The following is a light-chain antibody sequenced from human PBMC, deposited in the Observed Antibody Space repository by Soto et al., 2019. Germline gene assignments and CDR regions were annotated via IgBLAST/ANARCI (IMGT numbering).Light chain of an antibody. CDR1: QSVSSN. Sequence: EIVLTQSPGTLSLSPGERPTLSCRASQSVSSNLAWYQQKPGQAPRLLIYGASTRATGIPARFSGSGSGTEFTLTISSLQSEDFAVYYCQQYNNWPPLTFGGGTKVDIK. V-gene: IGKV3-15*01. J-gene: IGKJ4*01. CDR3: QQYNNWPPLT. CDR2: GAS.